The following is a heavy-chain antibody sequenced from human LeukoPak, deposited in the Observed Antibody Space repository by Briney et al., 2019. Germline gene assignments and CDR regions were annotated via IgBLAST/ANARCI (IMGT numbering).Heavy chain of an antibody. V-gene: IGHV4-59*01. Sequence: SSETLSLTCTVSGGSISSYYWSWIRQPPGKGLEWIGYIYYSGSTSYNPSLKSRVTISVDTSKNQFSLKLSSVTAADTAVYYCARDRGSYSSSWYSRWFDPWGQGTLVTVSS. J-gene: IGHJ5*02. CDR3: ARDRGSYSSSWYSRWFDP. CDR2: IYYSGST. CDR1: GGSISSYY. D-gene: IGHD6-13*01.